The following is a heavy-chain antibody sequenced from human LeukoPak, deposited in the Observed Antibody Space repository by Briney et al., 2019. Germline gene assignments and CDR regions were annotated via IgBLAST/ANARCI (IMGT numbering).Heavy chain of an antibody. J-gene: IGHJ4*02. CDR2: IKSKADGGTT. CDR1: GFTFSSYF. Sequence: PGGSLRLSCAASGFTFSSYFMSWVRQAPGKGLEWVGRIKSKADGGTTDYAAPVKGRFTISRDDSKNTLYLQMNSLKTEDTAVYYCATSGKWKYYFDYWGQGTLVTVSS. D-gene: IGHD1-1*01. V-gene: IGHV3-15*01. CDR3: ATSGKWKYYFDY.